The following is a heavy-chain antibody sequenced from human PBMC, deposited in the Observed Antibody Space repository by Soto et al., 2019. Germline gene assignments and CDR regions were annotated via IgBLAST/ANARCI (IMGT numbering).Heavy chain of an antibody. V-gene: IGHV4-34*01. Sequence: SETLSLTCAVYGGSFSGYYWSWIRQPPGKGLEWIGEINHSGSTNYNPSLKSRVTTSVDTSKNQFSLKLSSVTAADTAVYYCATRVRYYDILTGYYTSDYFDYWGQGALVTVSS. CDR3: ATRVRYYDILTGYYTSDYFDY. J-gene: IGHJ4*02. CDR1: GGSFSGYY. CDR2: INHSGST. D-gene: IGHD3-9*01.